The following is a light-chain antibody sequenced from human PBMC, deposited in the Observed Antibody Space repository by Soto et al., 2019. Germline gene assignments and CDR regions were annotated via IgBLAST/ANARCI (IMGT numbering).Light chain of an antibody. Sequence: QRSLTHPASGSGSPGQSITISCTGTSSDVGNYKYVSWYQQHPGKAPKLMIYEVSNRPSGVSNRFSGSKSGNTASLTISGLQVEQEPDYYCFSYTSSXSYVFGSGTTV. CDR1: SSDVGNYKY. CDR3: FSYTSSXSYV. V-gene: IGLV2-14*01. CDR2: EVS. J-gene: IGLJ1*01.